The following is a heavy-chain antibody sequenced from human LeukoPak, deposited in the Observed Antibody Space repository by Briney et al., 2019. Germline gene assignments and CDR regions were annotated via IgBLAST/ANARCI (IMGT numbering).Heavy chain of an antibody. J-gene: IGHJ4*02. CDR3: ARGDYDILTGYYNPHDY. CDR1: GGSISSSTYY. V-gene: IGHV4-39*07. Sequence: PSETLSLTCTVSGGSISSSTYYWGWIRQPPGKGLEWIGSIYYSGSTYYNPSLKSRVTISVDTSKNQFSLKLSSVTAADTAVYYCARGDYDILTGYYNPHDYWGQGTLVTVSS. CDR2: IYYSGST. D-gene: IGHD3-9*01.